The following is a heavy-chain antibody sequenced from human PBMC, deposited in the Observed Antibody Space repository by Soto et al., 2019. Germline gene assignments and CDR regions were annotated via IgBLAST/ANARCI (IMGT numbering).Heavy chain of an antibody. D-gene: IGHD2-8*01. CDR3: AKGENLMVYAMEPRGYYFDY. J-gene: IGHJ4*02. Sequence: GGSLRLSCAASGFTFSSYAMSWVRQAPGKGLEWVSAISGSGGSTYYADSVKGRFTISRDNSKNTLYLQMNSLRAEDTAVYYCAKGENLMVYAMEPRGYYFDYWGQGTLVTVSS. V-gene: IGHV3-23*01. CDR2: ISGSGGST. CDR1: GFTFSSYA.